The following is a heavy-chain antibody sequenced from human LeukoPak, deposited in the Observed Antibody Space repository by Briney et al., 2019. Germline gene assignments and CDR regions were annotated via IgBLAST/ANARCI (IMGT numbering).Heavy chain of an antibody. CDR1: GFTFSHHW. CDR3: ARATSYSIYGMDV. J-gene: IGHJ6*02. Sequence: GGSLRLSCAASGFTFSHHWMHWVRQVPGKGLVWVSRINSDGSSTTYADSVKGRFTISRDNARNTLYLQMNSLRAEDTAVHYCARATSYSIYGMDVWGQGTTVTVSS. CDR2: INSDGSST. D-gene: IGHD6-13*01. V-gene: IGHV3-74*01.